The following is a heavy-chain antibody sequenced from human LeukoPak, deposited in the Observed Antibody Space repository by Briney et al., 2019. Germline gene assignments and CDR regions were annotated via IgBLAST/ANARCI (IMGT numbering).Heavy chain of an antibody. V-gene: IGHV4-4*07. CDR2: FSSSGST. J-gene: IGHJ4*02. CDR1: GDSISYFY. Sequence: SETLSLTCSVSGDSISYFYWSWIRQAAGKGLEWIGRFSSSGSTDYNASLKSRVTMSVDTSKNQLSLKVISVTAADTAVYYCATGSYGDWGQGTLVTVSS. CDR3: ATGSYGD. D-gene: IGHD3-10*01.